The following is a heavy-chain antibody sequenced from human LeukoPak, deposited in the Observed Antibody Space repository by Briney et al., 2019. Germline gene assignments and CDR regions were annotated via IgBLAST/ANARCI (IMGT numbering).Heavy chain of an antibody. CDR1: GFTFSDHY. Sequence: GGSLRLSCAASGFTFSDHYMDWVRQAPGKGLEWVGRTRNKANSYTTEYAASVKGRFTISRDDSKNSLYLQMNSLKTEDTAVYYCSTFLGSSCSDAFDIWGQVTMVTVSS. CDR2: TRNKANSYTT. J-gene: IGHJ3*02. D-gene: IGHD6-13*01. CDR3: STFLGSSCSDAFDI. V-gene: IGHV3-72*01.